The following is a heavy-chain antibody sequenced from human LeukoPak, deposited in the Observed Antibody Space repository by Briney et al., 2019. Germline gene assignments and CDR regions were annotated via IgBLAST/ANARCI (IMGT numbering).Heavy chain of an antibody. CDR1: GFTFSTYG. CDR3: AKAGYGSYCAFDI. J-gene: IGHJ3*02. D-gene: IGHD1-26*01. CDR2: ISYGGSNK. V-gene: IGHV3-30*18. Sequence: PGGSLRLSCVASGFTFSTYGMHWVRQTPGKGLEWVTLISYGGSNKYYADSVKGRFTISRDNSENTLYLQMNSLRAEDTAVYYCAKAGYGSYCAFDIWGQGTMVTVSS.